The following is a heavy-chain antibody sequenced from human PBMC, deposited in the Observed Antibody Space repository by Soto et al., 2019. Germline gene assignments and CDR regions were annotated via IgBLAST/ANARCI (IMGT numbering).Heavy chain of an antibody. CDR2: SRNRVNSHTT. V-gene: IGHV3-72*01. Sequence: EVQLVASGGGLVQPGGSLRLSCAASGFTFSDHYMDWVRQAPGKGLEWVARSRNRVNSHTTEYAASVKGRFTISRDESKSSLYLQMNSLKIEDTAVYYCTRGLLGGAPSYTFHGMDVWGQGTTVTVSS. J-gene: IGHJ6*01. CDR3: TRGLLGGAPSYTFHGMDV. CDR1: GFTFSDHY. D-gene: IGHD1-26*01.